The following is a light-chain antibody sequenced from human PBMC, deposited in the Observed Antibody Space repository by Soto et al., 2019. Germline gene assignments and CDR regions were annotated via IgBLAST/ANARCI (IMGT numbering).Light chain of an antibody. CDR3: CSYAGNYTF. CDR1: SNDVGGYDY. Sequence: QSALTQPRSVSGSPGQSVTISCTGTSNDVGGYDYVSWYQQYPGKAPTYILYDVTKRPSGVPERFSGSKSGNTASLTISGLQADDEADYYCCSYAGNYTFFGGGTKLTVL. J-gene: IGLJ2*01. CDR2: DVT. V-gene: IGLV2-11*01.